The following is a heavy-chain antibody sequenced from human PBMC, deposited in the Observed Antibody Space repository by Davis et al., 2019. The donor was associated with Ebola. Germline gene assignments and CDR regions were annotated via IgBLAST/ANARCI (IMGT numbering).Heavy chain of an antibody. CDR3: ARQVSLWRPFDY. CDR2: IYYSGST. J-gene: IGHJ4*02. V-gene: IGHV4-34*01. Sequence: SETLSLTCAVYGGSLSGYYWNWIRQHPGKGLEWIGHIYYSGSTYYNPSLKSRVTISVDTSKNQFSLKLSSVTAADTAVYYCARQVSLWRPFDYWGRGILVTVSS. D-gene: IGHD3-10*01. CDR1: GGSLSGYY.